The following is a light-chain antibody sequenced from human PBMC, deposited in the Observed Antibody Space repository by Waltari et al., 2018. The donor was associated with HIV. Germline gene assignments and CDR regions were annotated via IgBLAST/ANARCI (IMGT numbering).Light chain of an antibody. CDR2: QDS. CDR3: QAWDRSTPW. CDR1: KLGDKY. V-gene: IGLV3-1*01. Sequence: SYELTQPPSVSVSPGQTASITCSGDKLGDKYACWYQQKPGQSPVLVIYQDSKRPSGIPERFSGSNSGNTATLTISGTQAMDEADYYCQAWDRSTPWFGGGTKLTVL. J-gene: IGLJ3*02.